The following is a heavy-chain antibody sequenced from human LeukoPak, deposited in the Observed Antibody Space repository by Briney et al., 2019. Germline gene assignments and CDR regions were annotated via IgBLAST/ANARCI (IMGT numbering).Heavy chain of an antibody. Sequence: SETPSLTCTVSGGSLSNHYWNWIRHPAGTGLEYIGRIFHTGNTNYNPSLKSRVTMSVDTSNNQFSLNLTSVTAADTAVYYCARGPLGGESFDIWGQGAMVTVSS. D-gene: IGHD3-16*01. V-gene: IGHV4-4*07. J-gene: IGHJ3*02. CDR3: ARGPLGGESFDI. CDR2: IFHTGNT. CDR1: GGSLSNHY.